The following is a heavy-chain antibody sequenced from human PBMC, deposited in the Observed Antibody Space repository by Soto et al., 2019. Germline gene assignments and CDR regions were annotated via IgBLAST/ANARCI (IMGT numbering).Heavy chain of an antibody. CDR3: ARVCGGDCHYGMDV. V-gene: IGHV4-31*03. CDR2: IYYSGST. J-gene: IGHJ6*02. D-gene: IGHD2-21*02. Sequence: QVQLQESGPGLVKPSQTLSLTCTVSGGSISSGGYYWRWIRQHPGKGLEWIGYIYYSGSTYYNPSLTSRVTISVDASKNQFSLKLSSVTAADTAVYYCARVCGGDCHYGMDVWGQGTTVTVSS. CDR1: GGSISSGGYY.